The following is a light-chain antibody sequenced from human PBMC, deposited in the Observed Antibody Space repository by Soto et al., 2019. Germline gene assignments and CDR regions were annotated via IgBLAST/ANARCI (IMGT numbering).Light chain of an antibody. CDR1: QSISSSF. CDR2: GAS. J-gene: IGKJ1*01. Sequence: EIVLTQSPGILALSPGERASLSCGASQSISSSFLAWYQQKPGQAPRLLIYGASSRANGVPDRVSGSGSGTEFTLTISSLKPDDCATYYSQQYNTFWTFGPGTRWIS. V-gene: IGKV3-20*01. CDR3: QQYNTFWT.